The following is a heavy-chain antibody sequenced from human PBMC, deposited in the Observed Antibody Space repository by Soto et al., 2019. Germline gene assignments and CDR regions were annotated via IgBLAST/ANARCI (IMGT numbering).Heavy chain of an antibody. J-gene: IGHJ4*02. CDR1: GFTFSNAW. Sequence: EVQLVESGGGLVKPGGSLRLSCAASGFTFSNAWMNWVRQAPGKGLEWVGGIKSKTDGGTTDYAAPVKGRFTISRDDSKNTLYLQMNSLKTEDTAVYYCTTDRDIVVVPAAPTADYWGQGTLVTVSS. V-gene: IGHV3-15*07. CDR3: TTDRDIVVVPAAPTADY. CDR2: IKSKTDGGTT. D-gene: IGHD2-2*01.